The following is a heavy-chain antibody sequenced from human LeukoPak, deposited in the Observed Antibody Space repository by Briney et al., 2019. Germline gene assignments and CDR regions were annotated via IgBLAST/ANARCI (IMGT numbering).Heavy chain of an antibody. V-gene: IGHV3-33*01. J-gene: IGHJ3*02. CDR3: AASYHFGSGSYRLAFDI. Sequence: GRSLRLSCAASGFTFSNYGMHWVRQAPGKGLEWVALIWFDGSNKYYADSVKGRFTISRDNSKNTLYLQMNSLRGEDTAVYYCAASYHFGSGSYRLAFDIWGQGTLVTVSS. CDR2: IWFDGSNK. CDR1: GFTFSNYG. D-gene: IGHD3-10*01.